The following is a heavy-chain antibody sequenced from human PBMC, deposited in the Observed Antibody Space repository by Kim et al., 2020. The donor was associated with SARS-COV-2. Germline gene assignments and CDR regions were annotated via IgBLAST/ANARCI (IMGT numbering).Heavy chain of an antibody. V-gene: IGHV4-39*07. Sequence: SETLSLTCTVSGGSISSSSYYWGWIRQPPGKGLEWIGSIYYSGSTYYNPSLKSRVTISVDTSKNQFSLKLSSVTAADTAVYYCARVGLWFGELLADYNWFDPWGQGTLVTVSS. CDR3: ARVGLWFGELLADYNWFDP. CDR1: GGSISSSSYY. CDR2: IYYSGST. D-gene: IGHD3-10*01. J-gene: IGHJ5*02.